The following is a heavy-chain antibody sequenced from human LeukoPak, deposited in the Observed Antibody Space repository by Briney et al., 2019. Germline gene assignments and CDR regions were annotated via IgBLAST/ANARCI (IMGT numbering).Heavy chain of an antibody. CDR3: ARRDFYSGSYYFDY. D-gene: IGHD1-26*01. CDR2: IYPSDSDT. J-gene: IGHJ4*02. CDR1: GYSFTSYW. Sequence: GESLKISCKGSGYSFTSYWIGWVRQMPGKGLEWMGIIYPSDSDTRYSPSFQGQVTISADKSISTAYLQWSSLKASDTAMYYSARRDFYSGSYYFDYWGQGTLVTVSS. V-gene: IGHV5-51*01.